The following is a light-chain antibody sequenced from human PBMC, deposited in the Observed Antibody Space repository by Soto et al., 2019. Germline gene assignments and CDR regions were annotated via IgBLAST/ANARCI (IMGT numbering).Light chain of an antibody. J-gene: IGLJ2*01. CDR1: SSDIGTYNY. V-gene: IGLV2-14*01. CDR2: EVS. Sequence: QSVLTQPASVSASPGQSITISCSGTSSDIGTYNYISWYQHRPGRAPKLIIYEVSKRPSGISTRFSGSKSGNTASLTISGLQAEDEADYYCSSDRSRGLFGGGPQLTVL. CDR3: SSDRSRGL.